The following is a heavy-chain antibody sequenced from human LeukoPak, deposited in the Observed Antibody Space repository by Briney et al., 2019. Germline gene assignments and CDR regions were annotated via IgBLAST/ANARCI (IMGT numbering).Heavy chain of an antibody. CDR1: GFTFSDYY. V-gene: IGHV3-11*01. CDR3: ARESVSRTPTYFDY. Sequence: GGSLRLSCAASGFTFSDYYMSWIRQAPGKGLEWVSYISRSGSTIYYADSVKGRFTISRDNAKNSLYLQMNSLRAEDTAVYYCARESVSRTPTYFDYWGQGTLVTVSS. D-gene: IGHD5/OR15-5a*01. CDR2: ISRSGSTI. J-gene: IGHJ4*02.